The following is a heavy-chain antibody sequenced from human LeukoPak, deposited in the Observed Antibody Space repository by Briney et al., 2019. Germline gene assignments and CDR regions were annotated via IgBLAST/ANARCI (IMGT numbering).Heavy chain of an antibody. CDR3: ARDRGSQPSIDY. CDR1: GGSIDTYY. J-gene: IGHJ4*02. Sequence: SETLSLTCTVSGGSIDTYYWNWIRQPPGKGLEWIGYVFHTGSTNYNPSLKSRVTISVDTSKNQFSLKLSSVTAADTAVYYCARDRGSQPSIDYWGQGTLVTVSS. V-gene: IGHV4-59*01. CDR2: VFHTGST. D-gene: IGHD1-26*01.